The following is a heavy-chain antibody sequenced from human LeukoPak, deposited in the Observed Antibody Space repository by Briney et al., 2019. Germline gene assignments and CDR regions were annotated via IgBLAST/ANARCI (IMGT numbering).Heavy chain of an antibody. CDR1: GFTLSTNA. J-gene: IGHJ4*02. CDR2: ISGSGAST. Sequence: GGSLRFSCLTSGFTLSTNAMSWVRQAPGKGLEWLSGISGSGASTYYADSVKGRFTISRDDSRNTLYLQMNSLRGDDTAVYYCAKDVGKWESLHFFDYWGQGTLVTVSS. V-gene: IGHV3-23*01. CDR3: AKDVGKWESLHFFDY. D-gene: IGHD1-26*01.